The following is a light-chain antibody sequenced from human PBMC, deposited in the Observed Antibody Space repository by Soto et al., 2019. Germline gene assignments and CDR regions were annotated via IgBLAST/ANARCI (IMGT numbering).Light chain of an antibody. V-gene: IGKV1-5*03. CDR1: QTVYTW. CDR3: QQYSSYSPYT. CDR2: EAS. J-gene: IGKJ2*01. Sequence: DIQMTQSPSTLSASIGDRVTITCRASQTVYTWLAWYQQKPGTAPKLRIYEASTLHSGVPSRFSGSGSGTEFTLVISRLQPDDLATYYCQQYSSYSPYTFGQGTKVEI.